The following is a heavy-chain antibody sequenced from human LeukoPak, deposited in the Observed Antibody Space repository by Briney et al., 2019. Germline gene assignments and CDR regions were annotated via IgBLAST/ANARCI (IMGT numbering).Heavy chain of an antibody. V-gene: IGHV4-39*01. CDR1: GGSISSSTYY. CDR2: IYYSGST. J-gene: IGHJ4*02. D-gene: IGHD1-1*01. CDR3: AXGKWVQPDY. Sequence: SETLSLTCNVSGGSISSSTYYWDWIRQPPGKGLEWIGSIYYSGSTYYNPSLKSRVTISVDTPNNQFSLKVSSVTAADTAVYYCAXGKWVQPDYWGQGTLVTVSS.